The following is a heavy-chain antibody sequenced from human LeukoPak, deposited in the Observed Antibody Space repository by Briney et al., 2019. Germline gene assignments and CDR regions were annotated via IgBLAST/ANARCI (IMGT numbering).Heavy chain of an antibody. Sequence: SETLSLTCTVSGYSISSGYYWGWIRQPPGKGLEWIGSIYHSGSTYYNPSLKSRVTISVDTSKNQFSLKLSSVTAADTAVYYCARESRTYYYDSSGSRHFDYWGQGTLVTVSS. CDR2: IYHSGST. CDR1: GYSISSGYY. CDR3: ARESRTYYYDSSGSRHFDY. D-gene: IGHD3-22*01. J-gene: IGHJ4*02. V-gene: IGHV4-38-2*02.